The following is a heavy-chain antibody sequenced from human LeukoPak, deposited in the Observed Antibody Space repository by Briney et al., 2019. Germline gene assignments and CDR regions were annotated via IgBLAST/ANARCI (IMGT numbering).Heavy chain of an antibody. V-gene: IGHV4-38-2*02. D-gene: IGHD3-22*01. Sequence: SETLSLTCTVSGYSISSGYYWGWIRQPPGKGLEWIGSIYHSGSTYYNPSLKSRVTISLDTSKNQFSLRLSSVTAADTAVYYCARSRTYYYDSSGYYYVGYDDYWGQGTLVTVSS. J-gene: IGHJ4*02. CDR2: IYHSGST. CDR1: GYSISSGYY. CDR3: ARSRTYYYDSSGYYYVGYDDY.